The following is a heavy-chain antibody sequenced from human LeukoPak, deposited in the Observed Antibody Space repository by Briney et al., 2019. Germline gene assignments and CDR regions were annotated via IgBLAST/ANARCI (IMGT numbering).Heavy chain of an antibody. CDR3: ARSETELYYFDY. V-gene: IGHV1-69*04. CDR1: GGTFSSYA. D-gene: IGHD3-10*01. J-gene: IGHJ4*02. Sequence: SVKVSCKASGGTFSSYAISWVRQAPGQGLGWMGRIIPIFGIANYAQKFQGRVTITADKSTSTAYMELSSLRSEDTAVYYCARSETELYYFDYWGQGTLVTVSS. CDR2: IIPIFGIA.